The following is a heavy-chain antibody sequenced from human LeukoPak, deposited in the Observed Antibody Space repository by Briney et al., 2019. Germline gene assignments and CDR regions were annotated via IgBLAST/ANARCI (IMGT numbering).Heavy chain of an antibody. D-gene: IGHD3-9*01. Sequence: GRSLRLSCAASGFPFSSYGMHWVRQAPGKGLEWVAVISYDGSNKYYADSVKGRFTISRDNSKNTLYLQMNSLRAEDTAVYYCARGPSPYYDILTGYYTLDMMLFDIWGQGTMVTVSS. CDR1: GFPFSSYG. CDR2: ISYDGSNK. CDR3: ARGPSPYYDILTGYYTLDMMLFDI. J-gene: IGHJ3*02. V-gene: IGHV3-30*03.